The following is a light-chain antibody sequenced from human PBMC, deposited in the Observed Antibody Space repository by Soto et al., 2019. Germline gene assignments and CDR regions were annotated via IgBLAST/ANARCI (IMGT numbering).Light chain of an antibody. CDR3: SSYTSSSTLYV. CDR2: EVS. J-gene: IGLJ1*01. CDR1: SSDVGGYNY. V-gene: IGLV2-14*01. Sequence: QSALTQPASVSGSPGQSITISCTGTSSDVGGYNYVSWFQHHPGKAPKLMIYEVSHRPSGVSNRFSGSKSGNTASLTISGLQAEDEADYYCSSYTSSSTLYVFGPGTKLTVL.